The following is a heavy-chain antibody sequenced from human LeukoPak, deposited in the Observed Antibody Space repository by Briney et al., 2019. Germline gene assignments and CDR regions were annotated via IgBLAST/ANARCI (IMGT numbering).Heavy chain of an antibody. V-gene: IGHV4-34*01. CDR3: ARGWMVRGVLDY. CDR2: INHSGST. J-gene: IGHJ4*02. Sequence: SETLSPTCAVYGGSFSGYYWSWIREPPGKGLEWIGEINHSGSTNYNPSLKSRVTISVDTSKNQFSLKLSSVTAADTAVYYCARGWMVRGVLDYWGQGTLVTVSS. CDR1: GGSFSGYY. D-gene: IGHD3-10*01.